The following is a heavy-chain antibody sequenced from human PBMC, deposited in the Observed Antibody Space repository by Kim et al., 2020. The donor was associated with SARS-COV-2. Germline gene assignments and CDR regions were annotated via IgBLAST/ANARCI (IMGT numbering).Heavy chain of an antibody. V-gene: IGHV4-4*02. J-gene: IGHJ3*02. D-gene: IGHD1-1*01. CDR1: GDSITSNYW. Sequence: SETLSLTCVLSGDSITSNYWWSWVRQPPGKGLEWTGEIYRDGTTNYNPSLRGRVTISLDKSKNQVSLTLTTATAVDTAIYYCARHKISTNAFDIWGQGT. CDR3: ARHKISTNAFDI. CDR2: IYRDGTT.